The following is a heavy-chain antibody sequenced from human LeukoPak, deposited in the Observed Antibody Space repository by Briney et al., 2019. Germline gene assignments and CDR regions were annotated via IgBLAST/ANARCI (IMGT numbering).Heavy chain of an antibody. J-gene: IGHJ4*02. Sequence: GGSLRLSCAASGFTFSSYAMSWVRQAPGKGLEWVSAISDSGNTTYYADSAKGRFTISRDNSKNTLYLQMNSLRAEDTAVYYCVKDPPITMVRGVIIDFDYWGQGTLVTVSS. CDR1: GFTFSSYA. V-gene: IGHV3-23*01. D-gene: IGHD3-10*01. CDR3: VKDPPITMVRGVIIDFDY. CDR2: ISDSGNTT.